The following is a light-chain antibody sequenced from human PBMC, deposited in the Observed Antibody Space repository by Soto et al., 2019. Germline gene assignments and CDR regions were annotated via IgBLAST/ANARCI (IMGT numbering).Light chain of an antibody. CDR2: AAS. CDR1: QDIRND. V-gene: IGKV1-6*01. J-gene: IGKJ1*01. CDR3: LQDYNYPRT. Sequence: AIQRTQSPSSLSASVVDRVTITCRASQDIRNDLGWYQQRPGKTPKLLIYAASSLQSGVPSRFSGSGSGTDFTLTISSLQPEDFATYYCLQDYNYPRTFGQGTKVDIK.